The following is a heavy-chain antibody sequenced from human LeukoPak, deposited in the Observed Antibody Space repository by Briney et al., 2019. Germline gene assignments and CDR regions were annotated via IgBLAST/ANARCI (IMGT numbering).Heavy chain of an antibody. Sequence: ASVKVSCKASGYXFTNYYIHWVRQAPGQGLEWLGWIDPNTGDTNYSQNIQGRATMTRDTSINTAYMEFTSLGSDDTAVSYCARGRTMDGSTPPFEIWGQGTMVTVSS. CDR1: GYXFTNYY. CDR3: ARGRTMDGSTPPFEI. CDR2: IDPNTGDT. D-gene: IGHD4/OR15-4a*01. J-gene: IGHJ3*02. V-gene: IGHV1-2*02.